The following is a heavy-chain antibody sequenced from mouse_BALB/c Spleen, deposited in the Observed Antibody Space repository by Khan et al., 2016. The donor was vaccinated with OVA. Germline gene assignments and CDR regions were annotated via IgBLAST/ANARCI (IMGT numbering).Heavy chain of an antibody. CDR2: MFPGDGST. V-gene: IGHV1-85*01. D-gene: IGHD2-14*01. J-gene: IGHJ3*01. Sequence: QVQLKQSGAELVKPGASVKLSCKASGYTFTSYDINWVRQRPVQGLEWIGWMFPGDGSTKYNENFKGKATLTTDKSSSTAYMQLSRLTSEDSGAYFCARGGYGGFAYWGQGTLVTVSA. CDR3: ARGGYGGFAY. CDR1: GYTFTSYD.